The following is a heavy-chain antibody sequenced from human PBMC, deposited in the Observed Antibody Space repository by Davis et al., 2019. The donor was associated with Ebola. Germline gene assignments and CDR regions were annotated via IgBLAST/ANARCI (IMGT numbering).Heavy chain of an antibody. Sequence: GGSLRLSCAASGFTFDDYVMSWVRQAPGKGLEWVSGINWNGGSTGYADSVKGRITISRDNAKNSLYVQMDSLRAEDTALYYCARGGYCGSTNCFVTDYWGQGTLVTVSS. D-gene: IGHD2-2*01. CDR2: INWNGGST. CDR1: GFTFDDYV. J-gene: IGHJ4*02. CDR3: ARGGYCGSTNCFVTDY. V-gene: IGHV3-20*04.